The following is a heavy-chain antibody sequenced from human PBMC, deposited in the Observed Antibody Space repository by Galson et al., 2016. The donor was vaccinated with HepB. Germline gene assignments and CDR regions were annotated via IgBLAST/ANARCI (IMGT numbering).Heavy chain of an antibody. CDR2: INPNSGGT. D-gene: IGHD3-16*01. CDR3: TTDRWGYLDYVVGY. V-gene: IGHV1-2*02. CDR1: GYTLTDYY. J-gene: IGHJ4*02. Sequence: SVKVSCKASGYTLTDYYIHWVRQAPGQGLEWMGWINPNSGGTNYAQKFQGRVTMTRDTSISTAYMELSGLKSDDTAVYYCTTDRWGYLDYVVGYGGQGTLVTVSS.